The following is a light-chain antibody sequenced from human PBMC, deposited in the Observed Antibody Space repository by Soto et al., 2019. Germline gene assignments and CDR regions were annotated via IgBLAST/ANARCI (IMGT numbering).Light chain of an antibody. CDR3: QQRGNWPVT. CDR2: DAS. J-gene: IGKJ1*01. CDR1: QSVGSY. V-gene: IGKV3-11*01. Sequence: EIVLTQSPATLSLSPGERATLSCRASQSVGSYFAWYQQKPGQAPRLLIYDASNSPTGIPARFSGSGSGTDFTHTTPGPHPDDFAVYYCQQRGNWPVTFGQGTRVDIK.